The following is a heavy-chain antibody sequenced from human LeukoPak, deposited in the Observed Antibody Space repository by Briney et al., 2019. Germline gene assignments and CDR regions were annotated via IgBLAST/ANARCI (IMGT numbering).Heavy chain of an antibody. CDR2: IIPIFGTA. D-gene: IGHD2-2*01. V-gene: IGHV1-69*01. CDR1: GGTFSSYA. Sequence: GASVKVSCKASGGTFSSYAISWVRQAPGQGLEWMGGIIPIFGTANYAQKLQGRVTITGDESTRRAYMELSSLISEDTAVYYCARDRGYCSSTSCYVYYYYYMDVWAKGPRSPSP. CDR3: ARDRGYCSSTSCYVYYYYYMDV. J-gene: IGHJ6*03.